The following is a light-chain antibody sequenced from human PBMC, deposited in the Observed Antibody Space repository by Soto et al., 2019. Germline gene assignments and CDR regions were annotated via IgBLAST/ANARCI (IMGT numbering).Light chain of an antibody. CDR3: QQRSNWPIT. J-gene: IGKJ5*01. CDR2: DAS. V-gene: IGKV3-11*01. Sequence: EIVLTQSPATLSLSPGERATLSCRASQSVSSYLAWYQQKPGQAPRLLIYDASNRATGIPARFSGSGSGTDFDLTINSLEPEDFAVSYCQQRSNWPITFGQGTRLEIK. CDR1: QSVSSY.